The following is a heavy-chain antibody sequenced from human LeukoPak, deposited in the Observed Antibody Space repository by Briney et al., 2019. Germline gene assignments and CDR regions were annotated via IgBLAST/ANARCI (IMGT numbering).Heavy chain of an antibody. CDR3: ARVRAVAGTEVLYYFDY. CDR1: GFTFSSYA. Sequence: GGSLRLSCSASGFTFSSYAMHWVRQAPGKGLEYVSAISSNGGSTYYADSVKGRFTISRDNSKNTLYLQMSSLRAEDTAVYYCARVRAVAGTEVLYYFDYWGQGTLVTVSS. CDR2: ISSNGGST. D-gene: IGHD6-19*01. J-gene: IGHJ4*02. V-gene: IGHV3-64D*06.